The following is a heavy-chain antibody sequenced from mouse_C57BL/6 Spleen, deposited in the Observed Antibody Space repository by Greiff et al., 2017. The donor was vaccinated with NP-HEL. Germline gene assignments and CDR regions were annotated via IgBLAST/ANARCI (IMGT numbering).Heavy chain of an antibody. D-gene: IGHD1-1*01. V-gene: IGHV5-9-1*02. CDR2: ISSGGDYI. CDR1: GFTFSSYA. CDR3: TRDVRDYPFAY. Sequence: EVKLMESGEGLVKPGGSLKLSCAASGFTFSSYAMSWVRQTPEKRLEWVAYISSGGDYIYYADTVKGRFTISRDNARNTLYLQMSSLKSEDTAMYYCTRDVRDYPFAYWGQGTLVTVSA. J-gene: IGHJ3*01.